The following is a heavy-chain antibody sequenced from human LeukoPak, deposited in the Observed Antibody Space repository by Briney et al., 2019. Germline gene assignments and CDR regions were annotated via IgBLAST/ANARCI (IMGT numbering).Heavy chain of an antibody. J-gene: IGHJ5*02. CDR1: GYSFTSYW. V-gene: IGHV5-51*01. D-gene: IGHD3-16*01. Sequence: KIGESLKISCKDSGYSFTSYWIGWVRQMPGKGLGWMGIIYPGDSDTRYSPSFQGQVTISADKSISTTYLQWSSLKASDTAMYYCARQARGPGDNNWFDPWGQGTLVTVSS. CDR2: IYPGDSDT. CDR3: ARQARGPGDNNWFDP.